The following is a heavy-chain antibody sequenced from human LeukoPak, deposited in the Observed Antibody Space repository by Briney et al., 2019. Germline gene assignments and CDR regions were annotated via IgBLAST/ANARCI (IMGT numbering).Heavy chain of an antibody. CDR2: ITGSGGST. Sequence: GGSLRLSCVASGFTFRAYAMHWVRQAPGKGLEWVAGITGSGGSTNYADSVKGRFTISRDNPKNTLYLQMNSLRAEDTAVYFCAKRGVVIRVILVGFHKEAYYFDSWGQGALVTVSS. V-gene: IGHV3-23*01. CDR3: AKRGVVIRVILVGFHKEAYYFDS. J-gene: IGHJ4*02. CDR1: GFTFRAYA. D-gene: IGHD3-22*01.